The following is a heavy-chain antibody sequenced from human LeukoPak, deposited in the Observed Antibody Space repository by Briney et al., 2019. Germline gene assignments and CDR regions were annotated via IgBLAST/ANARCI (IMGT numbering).Heavy chain of an antibody. CDR3: ARDAGDLSYYYYYYGMDV. J-gene: IGHJ6*02. D-gene: IGHD4-17*01. Sequence: SVKVSCKASGYTFTSYGISWVRQAPGQGLEWMGGIIPIFGTANYAQKFQGRVTITADESTSTAYMELSSLRSEDTAVYYCARDAGDLSYYYYYYGMDVWGQGTTVTVSS. CDR1: GYTFTSYG. CDR2: IIPIFGTA. V-gene: IGHV1-69*13.